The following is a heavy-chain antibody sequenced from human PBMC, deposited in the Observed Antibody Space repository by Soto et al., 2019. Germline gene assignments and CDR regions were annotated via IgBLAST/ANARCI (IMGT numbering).Heavy chain of an antibody. Sequence: GGSLRLCCAASGFTFSSYSMNGVRQAPGKGLEWVSYISSSSSTIYYADSVKGRFTISRDNSKNTLYLQMNSLRAEDTAVYYCARGYYYDSSGYYQDAFDIWGQGTMVTVSS. J-gene: IGHJ3*02. CDR3: ARGYYYDSSGYYQDAFDI. V-gene: IGHV3-48*01. D-gene: IGHD3-22*01. CDR2: ISSSSSTI. CDR1: GFTFSSYS.